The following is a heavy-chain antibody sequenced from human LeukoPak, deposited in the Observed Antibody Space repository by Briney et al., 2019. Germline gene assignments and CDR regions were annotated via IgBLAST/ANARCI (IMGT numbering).Heavy chain of an antibody. D-gene: IGHD2-15*01. CDR2: INSDGSST. CDR3: ASGYCSGGSCYSDYGGEVPFDS. J-gene: IGHJ4*02. CDR1: GFTFSSYW. Sequence: PGGSLRLSCAASGFTFSSYWMHWVRKAPGKGLVWVSCINSDGSSTTYADSVKGRFTTSRDNARNTLYLQMNSLRAEDTAVYYCASGYCSGGSCYSDYGGEVPFDSWGQGTLVTVSS. V-gene: IGHV3-74*01.